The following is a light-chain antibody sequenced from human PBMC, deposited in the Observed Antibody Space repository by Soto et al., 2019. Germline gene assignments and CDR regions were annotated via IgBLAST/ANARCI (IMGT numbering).Light chain of an antibody. CDR3: QSYDSSLSGYV. CDR2: ANT. V-gene: IGLV1-40*01. CDR1: SSNIGTGYD. Sequence: QSVLTQPPSVSGAPGQRVTISCTGSSSNIGTGYDVHWYQQLPGPAPKLLIYANTNRPSGVPDRVSGSKSGTSASLAITGLQAEDEAEYYCQSYDSSLSGYVFGTGTKLTVL. J-gene: IGLJ1*01.